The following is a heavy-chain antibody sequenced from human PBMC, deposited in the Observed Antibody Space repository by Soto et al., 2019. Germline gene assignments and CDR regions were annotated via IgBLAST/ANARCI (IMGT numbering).Heavy chain of an antibody. V-gene: IGHV3-48*03. J-gene: IGHJ4*02. CDR1: GFTFSSYE. CDR3: ARAGYSYGSDYFDY. CDR2: ISSSGSTI. D-gene: IGHD5-18*01. Sequence: GESLKISCAASGFTFSSYEMNWVRQAPGKGLEWVSYISSSGSTIYYADSVKGRFTISRDNAKNSLYLQMNSLRAEDTAVYYCARAGYSYGSDYFDYWGQGTLVTVSS.